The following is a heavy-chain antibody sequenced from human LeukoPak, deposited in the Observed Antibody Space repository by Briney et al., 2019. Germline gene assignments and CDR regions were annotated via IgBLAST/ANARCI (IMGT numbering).Heavy chain of an antibody. J-gene: IGHJ4*02. CDR2: IYPGDSNT. Sequence: GESLKTSCKASGYSSANNWIAWLRKIPGKGLEWMGIIYPGDSNTTYSPSFQGQVTNSADKSISPTYLQWSSLKASDTAMYYCARTYGSGSYYPIDYWGQRTLVTVSS. CDR3: ARTYGSGSYYPIDY. V-gene: IGHV5-51*01. D-gene: IGHD3-10*01. CDR1: GYSSANNW.